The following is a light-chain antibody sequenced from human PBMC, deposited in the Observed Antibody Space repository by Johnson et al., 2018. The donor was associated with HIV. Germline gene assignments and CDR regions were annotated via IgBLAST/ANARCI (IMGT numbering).Light chain of an antibody. CDR2: DNN. CDR3: GTWDSSLGAWV. CDR1: TSNIGNNY. Sequence: QSVLTQPPSVSAAPGQKVTISCSGSTSNIGNNYVSWYQQFPGTAPKLLIYDNNKRPSGIPDRFSGSKSGTSATLGITGLQTGDEAGYYCGTWDSSLGAWVFGTGTKVTVL. J-gene: IGLJ1*01. V-gene: IGLV1-51*01.